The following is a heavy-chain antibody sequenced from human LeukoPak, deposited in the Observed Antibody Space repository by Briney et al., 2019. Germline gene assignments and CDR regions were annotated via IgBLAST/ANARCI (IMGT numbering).Heavy chain of an antibody. CDR1: GFTFDDYT. Sequence: GGSLRLSCAASGFTFDDYTMHWVRQAPGKGLEWLSSINWNGGSTYFADSMKGRFTISRDNKKNSLYLQMNSLRIEDTALYFCAKEGRLAAAGTIEDWGQRTLVTVTS. V-gene: IGHV3-43*01. D-gene: IGHD6-13*01. CDR3: AKEGRLAAAGTIED. CDR2: INWNGGST. J-gene: IGHJ4*02.